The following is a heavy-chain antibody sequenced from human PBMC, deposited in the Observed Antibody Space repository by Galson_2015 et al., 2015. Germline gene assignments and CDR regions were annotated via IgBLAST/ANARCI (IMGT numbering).Heavy chain of an antibody. J-gene: IGHJ4*02. V-gene: IGHV3-23*01. CDR3: ASLPVLLWFGEPNYFDY. CDR1: GFTFSSYA. D-gene: IGHD3-10*01. CDR2: ISGSGGST. Sequence: SLRLSCAASGFTFSSYAMSWVRQAPGKGLEWVSAISGSGGSTYYADSVKGRFTISRDNSKSTLYLQMNSLRAEDTAVYYCASLPVLLWFGEPNYFDYWGQGTLVTVSS.